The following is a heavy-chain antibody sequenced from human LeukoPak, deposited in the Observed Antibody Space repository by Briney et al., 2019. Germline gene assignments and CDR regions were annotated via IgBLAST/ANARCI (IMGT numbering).Heavy chain of an antibody. D-gene: IGHD3-16*01. J-gene: IGHJ3*02. V-gene: IGHV1-69*13. CDR3: ARYTFSPDDAFDI. Sequence: SVKVSCKASGGTFSSYAISWVRQAPGQGLEWMGGIIPIFGTANYAQKFQGRVTITADESTSTAYMELSSLRSEDTAVYYCARYTFSPDDAFDIWGQGTMVTVSS. CDR1: GGTFSSYA. CDR2: IIPIFGTA.